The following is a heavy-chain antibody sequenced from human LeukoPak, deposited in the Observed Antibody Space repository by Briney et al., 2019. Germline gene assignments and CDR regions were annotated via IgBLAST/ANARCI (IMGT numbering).Heavy chain of an antibody. V-gene: IGHV4-31*03. CDR1: GGSISSGGHY. CDR2: IYYSGST. Sequence: KPSETLSLTCTVSGGSISSGGHYWSWIRQHPGKGLEWIGYIYYSGSTYYNPSLKSRVTISVDTSKNQFSLKLSSVTAADTAVYYCARGPAPETTAYCGGDCYSDNWFDPWGQGTLVTVSS. CDR3: ARGPAPETTAYCGGDCYSDNWFDP. D-gene: IGHD2-21*02. J-gene: IGHJ5*02.